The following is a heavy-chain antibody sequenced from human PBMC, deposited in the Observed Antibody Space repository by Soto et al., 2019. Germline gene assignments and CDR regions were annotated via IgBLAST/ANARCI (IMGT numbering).Heavy chain of an antibody. CDR2: IWYDGSNE. Sequence: QVQLVESGGGVVQPGRSLRLSCAASGFTFSNYGIHWVRQAPGKGLEWVAVIWYDGSNEYYADSVKGRFTISRDNSRNTLYLQKNRLRAEDTAAYYCARDGALESRGRYHGGGDYFDYWGQGTLVTVSS. J-gene: IGHJ4*02. D-gene: IGHD6-19*01. V-gene: IGHV3-33*01. CDR3: ARDGALESRGRYHGGGDYFDY. CDR1: GFTFSNYG.